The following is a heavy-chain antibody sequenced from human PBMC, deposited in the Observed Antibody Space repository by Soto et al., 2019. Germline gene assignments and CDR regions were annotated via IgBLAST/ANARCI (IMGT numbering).Heavy chain of an antibody. V-gene: IGHV1-69*06. CDR1: GGTFRSYA. J-gene: IGHJ1*01. D-gene: IGHD4-17*01. CDR2: IIPIFGTA. CDR3: AGRRFDYDEPHEYFQH. Sequence: QVPLVQSGAEVKKPGSSVKVSCKASGGTFRSYAISWVRQAPGQGLEWMGGIIPIFGTANYAQKFQGRVTITADKSTSTAYMELSSLRSEDTAVYYCAGRRFDYDEPHEYFQHWGQGTIFAVSS.